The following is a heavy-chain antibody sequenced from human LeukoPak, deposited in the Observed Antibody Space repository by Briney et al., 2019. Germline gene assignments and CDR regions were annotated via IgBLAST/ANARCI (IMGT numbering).Heavy chain of an antibody. J-gene: IGHJ4*02. CDR1: GFTFSSYA. Sequence: GGSLRLSCAASGFTFSSYAMSWVRQAPGKGLEWVSAISGSGGSTYYADSVKGRFTISRDNSKNTLYLQMNSLRAKDTAVYYCAKDQRGEYYFDYWGQGTLVTVSS. D-gene: IGHD3-16*01. CDR3: AKDQRGEYYFDY. V-gene: IGHV3-23*01. CDR2: ISGSGGST.